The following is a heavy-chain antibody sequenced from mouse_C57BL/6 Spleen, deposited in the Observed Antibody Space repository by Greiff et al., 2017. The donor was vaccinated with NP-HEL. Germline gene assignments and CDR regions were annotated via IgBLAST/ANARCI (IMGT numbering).Heavy chain of an antibody. V-gene: IGHV1-64*01. J-gene: IGHJ4*01. CDR1: GYTFTSYW. Sequence: QVQLQQPGAELVKPGASVKLSCKASGYTFTSYWMHWVKQRPGQGLEWIGMIHPNSGSTNYNEKFKSKATLTVDKSSSTAYMQLSSLTSEDSAVYYCASYGNSPYAMDYWGQGTSATVSS. CDR2: IHPNSGST. CDR3: ASYGNSPYAMDY. D-gene: IGHD2-1*01.